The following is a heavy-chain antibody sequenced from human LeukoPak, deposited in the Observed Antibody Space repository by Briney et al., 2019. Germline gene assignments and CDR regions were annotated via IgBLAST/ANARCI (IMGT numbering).Heavy chain of an antibody. J-gene: IGHJ4*02. CDR1: GFTFSSYT. D-gene: IGHD3-10*01. CDR3: AKVGVLAGSKYFDY. Sequence: GGSLRLSCAASGFTFSSYTMNWVRQAPGKGLEWVSSISSSSSYIYYADSVKGRFTISRDNAKNSLYLQMNSLRAGDTAVYYCAKVGVLAGSKYFDYWGQGTLVTVSS. CDR2: ISSSSSYI. V-gene: IGHV3-21*01.